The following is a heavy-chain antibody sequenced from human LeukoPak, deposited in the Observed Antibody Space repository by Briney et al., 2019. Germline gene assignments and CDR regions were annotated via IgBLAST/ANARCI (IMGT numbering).Heavy chain of an antibody. Sequence: PVGSLRLSCAASGFTFSSYAMSWVRQAPGNGLEWVSAISGSGGSTYYADSVKGRFTISRDNSKNTLYLQMNSLRAEDTAVYYCAKTLGLSWYEDYWGQGTLVTVSS. CDR3: AKTLGLSWYEDY. D-gene: IGHD6-13*01. CDR1: GFTFSSYA. V-gene: IGHV3-23*01. J-gene: IGHJ4*02. CDR2: ISGSGGST.